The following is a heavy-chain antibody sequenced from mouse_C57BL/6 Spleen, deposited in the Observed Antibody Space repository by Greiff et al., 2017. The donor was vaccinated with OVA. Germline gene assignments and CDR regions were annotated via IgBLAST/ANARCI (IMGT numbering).Heavy chain of an antibody. CDR1: GYTFTSYW. Sequence: QVQLQQPGAELVKPGASVKLSCKASGYTFTSYWMHWVKQRPGQGLEWIGMIHPNSGSTNYNEKFKSKATLTVDKSSSTAYMQLSSLTSEDSAVYYCARSGSSWYYAMDYWGQGTSVTVSS. V-gene: IGHV1-64*01. J-gene: IGHJ4*01. D-gene: IGHD1-1*01. CDR2: IHPNSGST. CDR3: ARSGSSWYYAMDY.